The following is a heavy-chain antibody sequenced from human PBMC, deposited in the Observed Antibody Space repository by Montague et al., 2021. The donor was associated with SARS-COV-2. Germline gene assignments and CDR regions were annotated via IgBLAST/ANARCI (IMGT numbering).Heavy chain of an antibody. Sequence: YLRLSCAVSDFTFSSYEMNWVRQAPGKGLEWVSYISSGGRAIYYADSVKGRFTLSRDNAKNSLSLQMNSLRAEDTAVYYCARESSSRHGMDVWGHGTTVTVSS. V-gene: IGHV3-48*03. CDR1: DFTFSSYE. J-gene: IGHJ6*02. D-gene: IGHD6-13*01. CDR2: ISSGGRAI. CDR3: ARESSSRHGMDV.